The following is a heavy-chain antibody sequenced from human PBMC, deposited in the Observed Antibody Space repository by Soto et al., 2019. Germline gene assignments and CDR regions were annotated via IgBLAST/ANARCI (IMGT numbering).Heavy chain of an antibody. J-gene: IGHJ6*02. V-gene: IGHV3-23*01. CDR1: GFTFSSYA. Sequence: GGSLRLSCATSGFTFSSYAMSWVRQAPGKGLEWVSAISGSGDSSYYADSVKGRFTISRDNSKNTLYLQMNSLRAEDTALYYCAKGRSYYYYYGVDVWGQGTTVTVSS. CDR3: AKGRSYYYYYGVDV. CDR2: ISGSGDSS.